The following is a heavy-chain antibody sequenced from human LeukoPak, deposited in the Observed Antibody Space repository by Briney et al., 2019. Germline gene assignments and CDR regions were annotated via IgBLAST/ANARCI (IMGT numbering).Heavy chain of an antibody. CDR3: ARGGAGYFDPDAFDI. V-gene: IGHV1-18*04. Sequence: ASVKVSCKASGYTFTSYGISWVRQAPGQGLEWMGWISAYNGNTNYAQKLQGRVTLTTDTSTSTAYMELRSLRSDDTAVYYCARGGAGYFDPDAFDIWGQGTMVTVSS. CDR1: GYTFTSYG. J-gene: IGHJ3*02. CDR2: ISAYNGNT. D-gene: IGHD3-9*01.